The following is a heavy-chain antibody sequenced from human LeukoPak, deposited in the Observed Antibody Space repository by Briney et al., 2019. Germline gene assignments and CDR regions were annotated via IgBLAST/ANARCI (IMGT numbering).Heavy chain of an antibody. CDR2: IYYSGST. J-gene: IGHJ4*02. CDR1: GGSISSYY. Sequence: SETLSLTCTVSGGSISSYYWSWIRQPPGKGLEWIGYIYYSGSTNYIPSLKSRVTISVDTSKNQFSLKVSSVAAADTAVYYCARGSSWSYYFDYWGQGTLVTVSS. V-gene: IGHV4-59*08. CDR3: ARGSSWSYYFDY. D-gene: IGHD6-13*01.